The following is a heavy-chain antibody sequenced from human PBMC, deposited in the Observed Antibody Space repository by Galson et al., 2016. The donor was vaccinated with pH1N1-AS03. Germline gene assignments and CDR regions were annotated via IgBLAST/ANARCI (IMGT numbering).Heavy chain of an antibody. D-gene: IGHD3-22*01. CDR3: ARPLRGVCYESSGYYYWYYDL. CDR2: IYSSGRT. Sequence: ETLSLTCSVSGGSINNFYWNWIRQSPGKALEWIGFIYSSGRTVYNPSLESRVTISVETSKNQFSLTLNSATAADTAVYYCARPLRGVCYESSGYYYWYYDLWGRGTLVTVSS. V-gene: IGHV4-59*08. CDR1: GGSINNFY. J-gene: IGHJ2*01.